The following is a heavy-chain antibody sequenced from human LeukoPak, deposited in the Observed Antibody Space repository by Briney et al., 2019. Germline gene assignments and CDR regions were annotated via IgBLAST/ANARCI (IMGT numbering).Heavy chain of an antibody. J-gene: IGHJ6*03. Sequence: ASVKVSCNASGYTFTGYYMHWVRQAPGQGLEWMGWINPNSGGTNYAQKLQGRVTMTTDTSTSTAYMELRSLRSDDTAVYYCARGIVGATFYYYYYMDVWGKGTTVTVSS. D-gene: IGHD1-26*01. CDR1: GYTFTGYY. CDR3: ARGIVGATFYYYYYMDV. V-gene: IGHV1-2*02. CDR2: INPNSGGT.